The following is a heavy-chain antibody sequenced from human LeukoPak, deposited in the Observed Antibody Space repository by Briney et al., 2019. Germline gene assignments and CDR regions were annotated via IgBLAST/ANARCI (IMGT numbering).Heavy chain of an antibody. J-gene: IGHJ5*02. V-gene: IGHV1-69*05. CDR2: IIPIFGTA. CDR3: ARGFHDSTSHNWFDP. D-gene: IGHD2-15*01. CDR1: GGTFSSYA. Sequence: ASVKVSCKASGGTFSSYAISWVRQAPGQGLEWMGGIIPIFGTANYAQKFQGRVTITTDESTSTAYMELSSLRSEDTAVYHCARGFHDSTSHNWFDPWGQGTLLTVSS.